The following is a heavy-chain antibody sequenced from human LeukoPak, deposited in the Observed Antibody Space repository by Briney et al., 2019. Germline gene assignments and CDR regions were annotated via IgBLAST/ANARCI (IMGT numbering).Heavy chain of an antibody. CDR1: GGSISSYY. Sequence: SETLSLTCTVSGGSISSYYWSWIRQPPGKGLEWIGYIYYSGSTYYNPSLKSRVTISVDTSKNQFSLKLSSVTAADTAVYYCARAAAAGTDYWGQGTLVTVSS. CDR3: ARAAAAGTDY. V-gene: IGHV4-59*06. D-gene: IGHD6-13*01. CDR2: IYYSGST. J-gene: IGHJ4*02.